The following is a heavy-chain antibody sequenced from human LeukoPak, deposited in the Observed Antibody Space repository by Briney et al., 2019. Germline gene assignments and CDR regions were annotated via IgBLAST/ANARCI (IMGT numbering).Heavy chain of an antibody. D-gene: IGHD2-15*01. V-gene: IGHV3-7*01. J-gene: IGHJ6*02. CDR2: IKQDGSEK. CDR3: ARDYRRGYCSGGSCYISSGMDV. Sequence: GGSLRLSCAASGFTFSSYWMSWVRQAPGKGLEWVANIKQDGSEKYYVDSVKGRFTISRDNAKNSLYLQMNSLRAEDTAVYYCARDYRRGYCSGGSCYISSGMDVWGQGTTVTVSS. CDR1: GFTFSSYW.